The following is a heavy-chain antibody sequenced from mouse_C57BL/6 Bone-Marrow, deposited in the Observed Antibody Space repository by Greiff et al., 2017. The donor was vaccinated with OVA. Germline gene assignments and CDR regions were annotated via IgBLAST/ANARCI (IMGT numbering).Heavy chain of an antibody. D-gene: IGHD5-2*01. Sequence: LQESGAELVRPGTSVKVSCKASGYAFTNYLIEWVKQRPGQGLEWIGVINPGSGGTNYNEKFKGKATLTADKSSSTAYMQLSSLTSEDSAVYFCARREYYWFAYWGQGTLVTVSA. V-gene: IGHV1-54*01. CDR3: ARREYYWFAY. CDR2: INPGSGGT. J-gene: IGHJ3*01. CDR1: GYAFTNYL.